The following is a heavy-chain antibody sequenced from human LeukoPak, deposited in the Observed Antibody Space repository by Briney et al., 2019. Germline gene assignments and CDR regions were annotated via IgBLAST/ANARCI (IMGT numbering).Heavy chain of an antibody. J-gene: IGHJ4*02. V-gene: IGHV4-39*07. CDR1: GGSISSSSYY. D-gene: IGHD6-25*01. CDR2: IYYSGST. CDR3: ARSSSASIAAVFDY. Sequence: SETLSLTCTVSGGSISSSSYYWGWIRQPPGKGLEWIGSIYYSGSTYYNPSLKSRVTISVDTSKNQFSLKLSSVTAADTAVYYCARSSSASIAAVFDYWGQGTLVTVSS.